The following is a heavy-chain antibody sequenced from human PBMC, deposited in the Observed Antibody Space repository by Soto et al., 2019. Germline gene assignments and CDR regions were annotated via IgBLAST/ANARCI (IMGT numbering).Heavy chain of an antibody. Sequence: GRSLRLSCAASGFTFSSYGMHCVRQAPGKGLEWVAVISYDGSNKYYADSVKGRFTISRDNSKNTLYLQMNSLRAEDTAVYYCAKDFLELAGGVWYYYYGMDVWGQGTTVTVSS. V-gene: IGHV3-30*18. CDR2: ISYDGSNK. J-gene: IGHJ6*02. CDR3: AKDFLELAGGVWYYYYGMDV. D-gene: IGHD1-7*01. CDR1: GFTFSSYG.